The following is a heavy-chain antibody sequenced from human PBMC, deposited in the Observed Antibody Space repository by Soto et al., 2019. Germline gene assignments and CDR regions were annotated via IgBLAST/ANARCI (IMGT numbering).Heavy chain of an antibody. CDR1: GYTFTSYY. Sequence: QVQLVQSGAEVKKPGASVKVSCKASGYTFTSYYMHWVRQAPGQGLEWMGIINPSGGSTSYAQKYKGRVNMTRDTSTITVYTELSSLRSEGTAVYYCVRGSYGDHNYYYYYMAVWCNGTTVTVSS. V-gene: IGHV1-46*03. D-gene: IGHD4-17*01. J-gene: IGHJ6*03. CDR3: VRGSYGDHNYYYYYMAV. CDR2: INPSGGST.